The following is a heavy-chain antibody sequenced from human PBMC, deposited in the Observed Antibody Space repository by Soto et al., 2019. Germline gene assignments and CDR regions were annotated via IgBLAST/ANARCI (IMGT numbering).Heavy chain of an antibody. V-gene: IGHV4-31*03. CDR2: IYYSGST. CDR3: ARDGLTDYGDYQESYWYFDL. J-gene: IGHJ2*01. D-gene: IGHD4-17*01. CDR1: GGSISSGGYY. Sequence: QVQLQESGPGLVKPSQTLSLTCTVSGGSISSGGYYWSWIRQHPGKGLEWIGYIYYSGSTYYNPSLKSRVTISVDTSKNQFSLKLSSVTAADTAVYYCARDGLTDYGDYQESYWYFDLWGRGTLVTVSS.